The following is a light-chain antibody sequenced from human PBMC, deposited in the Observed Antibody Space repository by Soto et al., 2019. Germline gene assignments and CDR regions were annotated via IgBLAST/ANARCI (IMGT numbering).Light chain of an antibody. CDR3: QVWDSSSDHVV. J-gene: IGLJ2*01. CDR1: NIESTS. Sequence: SYELTQPPSVSVAPGQTARITCGGDNIESTSVQWYQQKPGQAPVVVVYDDRKRPSGIPERFSGSTSGGTAALTISRVEAGDEADYYCQVWDSSSDHVVFGGGTQLTVL. V-gene: IGLV3-21*02. CDR2: DDR.